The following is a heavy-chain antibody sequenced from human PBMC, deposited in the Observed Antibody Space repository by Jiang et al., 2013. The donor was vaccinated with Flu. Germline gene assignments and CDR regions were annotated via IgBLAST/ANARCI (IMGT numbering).Heavy chain of an antibody. Sequence: LISWDGGSTYYADSVKGRFTISRDNSKNSLYLQMNSLRTEDTALYYCAKPSRYSGSAPLTIGGQGTLVTVSS. CDR3: AKPSRYSGSAPLTI. CDR2: ISWDGGST. J-gene: IGHJ4*02. D-gene: IGHD1-26*01. V-gene: IGHV3-43*01.